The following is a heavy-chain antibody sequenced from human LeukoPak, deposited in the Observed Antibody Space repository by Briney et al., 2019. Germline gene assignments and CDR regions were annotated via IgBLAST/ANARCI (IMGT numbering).Heavy chain of an antibody. D-gene: IGHD3-9*01. J-gene: IGHJ4*02. CDR3: ARGGRLRYFDWLLFDY. CDR2: IYHSGST. CDR1: GGSISSGGYS. Sequence: SETLSLTCAVSGGSISSGGYSWSWIRQPPGKGLEWIGYIYHSGSTYYNPSLKSRVTISVDRSKNQFSLKLSSVTAADTAVYYCARGGRLRYFDWLLFDYWGQGTLVTVSS. V-gene: IGHV4-30-2*01.